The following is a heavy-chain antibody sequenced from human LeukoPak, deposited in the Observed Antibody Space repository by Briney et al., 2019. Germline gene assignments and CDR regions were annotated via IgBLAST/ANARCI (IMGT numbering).Heavy chain of an antibody. CDR2: IGGSGGST. D-gene: IGHD2/OR15-2a*01. J-gene: IGHJ6*02. CDR3: AKEFYFATAV. CDR1: GFTFSTYA. V-gene: IGHV3-23*01. Sequence: GGSLRLSCAASGFTFSTYAMSWVRQSPGKGLEWVSTIGGSGGSTYYADSVKGRFTISRDNSKNALYLQMNSLRAEDTAVYYCAKEFYFATAVWGQGTTVTVS.